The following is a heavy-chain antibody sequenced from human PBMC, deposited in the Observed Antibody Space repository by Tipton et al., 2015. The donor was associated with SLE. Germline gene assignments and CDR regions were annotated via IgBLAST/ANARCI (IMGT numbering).Heavy chain of an antibody. CDR3: ARDANSSPYGACGYWFDP. V-gene: IGHV3-53*01. CDR2: IHTYRDT. J-gene: IGHJ5*02. D-gene: IGHD4/OR15-4a*01. CDR1: GFSVSRNF. Sequence: SLRLSCAASGFSVSRNFMNWVRPAPGKGLEWVSVIHTYRDTDYADSVKGRLTISRDNSKNTVYLQMSNLRVESTAVYFCARDANSSPYGACGYWFDPWGQGTLLTVSS.